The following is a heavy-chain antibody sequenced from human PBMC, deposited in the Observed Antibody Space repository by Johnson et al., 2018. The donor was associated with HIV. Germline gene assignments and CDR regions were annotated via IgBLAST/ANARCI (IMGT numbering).Heavy chain of an antibody. CDR2: IKHDGSRI. CDR1: GLTFSTSW. CDR3: AKGGAVAVTRDAFDI. Sequence: VQLVESGGGLVQTGGSLRLTCAASGLTFSTSWMNWVRQAPGRGLEWVANIKHDGSRIQYMDSVKGRFTISRDNSKNTLYLQMNSLRDEDTSVYYCAKGGAVAVTRDAFDIWGQGTRVTVSS. J-gene: IGHJ3*02. D-gene: IGHD6-19*01. V-gene: IGHV3-7*03.